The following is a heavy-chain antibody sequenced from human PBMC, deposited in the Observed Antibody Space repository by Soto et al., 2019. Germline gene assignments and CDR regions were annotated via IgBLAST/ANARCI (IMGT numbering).Heavy chain of an antibody. CDR3: AKKVNSGPGSQYFDY. D-gene: IGHD3-10*01. V-gene: IGHV3-23*01. Sequence: LRLSCAASGFTFSSYSMSWVRQAPGKGLEWVSGFRSGGDDGTTHYADSVKGRFTISRDNSKNTLFLQMDSLRAEDTAIYYCAKKVNSGPGSQYFDYWGQGTLVTVSS. CDR2: FRSGGDDGTT. J-gene: IGHJ4*02. CDR1: GFTFSSYS.